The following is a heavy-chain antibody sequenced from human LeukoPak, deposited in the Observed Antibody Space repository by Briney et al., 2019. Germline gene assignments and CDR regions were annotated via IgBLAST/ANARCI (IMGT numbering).Heavy chain of an antibody. CDR3: ATELRYVGGYFDY. CDR1: GFTVRSKY. V-gene: IGHV3-53*01. D-gene: IGHD3-9*01. Sequence: PGGSLRLSCAASGFTVRSKYMSWVRRASGKGPEWVSVILTGDNTYYSDSVRGRFTISRDHSRNTLSLQMNNLRAEDTAVYYCATELRYVGGYFDYWGQGTLVTVSS. CDR2: ILTGDNT. J-gene: IGHJ4*02.